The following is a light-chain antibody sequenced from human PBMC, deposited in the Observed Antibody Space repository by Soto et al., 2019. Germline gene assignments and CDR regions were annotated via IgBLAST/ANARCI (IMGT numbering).Light chain of an antibody. CDR2: NNH. CDR3: AAWDDGLNGPYV. Sequence: QSVLTQPPSASGTPGQRVTISCSGSSSNIGSNPVNWYQQLPGTAPKLVIYNNHERPSGVPDRFSGSKSGTSGSLAISGLQSEDVADYYCAAWDDGLNGPYVFGTGTKLTVL. J-gene: IGLJ1*01. V-gene: IGLV1-44*01. CDR1: SSNIGSNP.